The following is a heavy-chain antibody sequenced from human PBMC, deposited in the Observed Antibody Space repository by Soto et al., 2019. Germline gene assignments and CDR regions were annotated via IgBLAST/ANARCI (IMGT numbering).Heavy chain of an antibody. V-gene: IGHV1-46*01. Sequence: ASVKVSCKAPADTFTSYYIHWVRQAPGHGLEWMGIINPNGGSTRFAQTFQGRITMTTDTSTSTVYMELRSLRSEDTAVYYCARARVDSSSWYGHYYYGMDVWGQGTTVTVSS. CDR3: ARARVDSSSWYGHYYYGMDV. J-gene: IGHJ6*02. D-gene: IGHD6-13*01. CDR2: INPNGGST. CDR1: ADTFTSYY.